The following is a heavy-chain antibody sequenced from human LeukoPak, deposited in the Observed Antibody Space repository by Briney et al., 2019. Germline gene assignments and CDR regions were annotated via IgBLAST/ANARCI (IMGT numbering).Heavy chain of an antibody. CDR2: ISGSGSTI. CDR1: GFTFSSYE. D-gene: IGHD2-15*01. Sequence: GGSLRLSCAASGFTFSSYEMNWVREGPGKGLEWVSYISGSGSTIYYADSAKGRFTISRDNAKNSLYLQMNSVRGEDTAVYYCARGKRYCSGGSWYPGRFAPWGQGTLVT. J-gene: IGHJ5*01. CDR3: ARGKRYCSGGSWYPGRFAP. V-gene: IGHV3-48*03.